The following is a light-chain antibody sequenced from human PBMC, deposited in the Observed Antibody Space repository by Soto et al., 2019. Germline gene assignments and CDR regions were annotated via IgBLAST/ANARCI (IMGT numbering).Light chain of an antibody. V-gene: IGKV1-5*01. CDR1: QNVNSW. CDR2: DAS. CDR3: QRYNSNSRT. Sequence: DIQMTQSPSTLSASVGDRVTITCRASQNVNSWVAWYQQKPGKAPKFLIYDASNLESGVPSRFSGRASGTQFTLTIGSLQPDDFATYYCQRYNSNSRTLGQGTRV. J-gene: IGKJ1*01.